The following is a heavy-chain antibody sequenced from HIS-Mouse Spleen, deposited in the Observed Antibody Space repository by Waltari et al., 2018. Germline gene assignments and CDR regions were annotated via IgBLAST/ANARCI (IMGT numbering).Heavy chain of an antibody. Sequence: QVQLVQSGAEVKKPGASGKVSFKASGYTFTISGISWVRQAPGQGLEWMGWISAYNGNTNYAQKLQGRVTMTTDTSTSTAYMELRSLRSDDTAVYYCARVVRAAAGFFFDYWGQGTLVTVSS. CDR1: GYTFTISG. CDR3: ARVVRAAAGFFFDY. V-gene: IGHV1-18*01. CDR2: ISAYNGNT. J-gene: IGHJ4*02. D-gene: IGHD6-13*01.